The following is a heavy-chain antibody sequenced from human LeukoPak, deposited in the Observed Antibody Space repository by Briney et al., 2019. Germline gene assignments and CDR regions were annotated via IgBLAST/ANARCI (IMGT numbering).Heavy chain of an antibody. CDR1: GFTFSSYA. D-gene: IGHD6-19*01. CDR2: ISGSGGST. Sequence: PGGSLRLSCAASGFTFSSYAMSWVRQAPGKGLEWVSAISGSGGSTYYADSVKGRFTISRDNSKNTLYLQMNSLRAEDTAVYYYAKDLAGYSSGWYENWFDPWGQGTLVTVSS. V-gene: IGHV3-23*01. CDR3: AKDLAGYSSGWYENWFDP. J-gene: IGHJ5*02.